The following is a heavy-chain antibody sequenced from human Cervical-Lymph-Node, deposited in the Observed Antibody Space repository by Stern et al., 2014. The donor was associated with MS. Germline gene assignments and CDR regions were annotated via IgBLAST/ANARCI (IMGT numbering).Heavy chain of an antibody. CDR2: IRSSSSYI. V-gene: IGHV3-21*01. J-gene: IGHJ4*02. Sequence: VQLVESGGGLVKPGGSLRLSCAASGFTFSSYSMNWVRQAPGKGLEWVSSIRSSSSYIYYADSVKGRFTISRDNAKNSLYLQMNSLRAEDTAVYYCARELGYYDSSGFPAPFDYWGQGTLVTVSS. CDR1: GFTFSSYS. CDR3: ARELGYYDSSGFPAPFDY. D-gene: IGHD3-22*01.